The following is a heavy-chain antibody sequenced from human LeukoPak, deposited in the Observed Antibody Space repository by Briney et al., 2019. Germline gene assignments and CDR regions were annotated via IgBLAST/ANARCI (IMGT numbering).Heavy chain of an antibody. V-gene: IGHV3-23*01. CDR3: TKRPFSGYFEY. D-gene: IGHD6-25*01. Sequence: GGSLRLSCEVSGFTLSSNAMSWVRQAPGKGLEWVSALSGGGDNTYYADSVKGRFTISRDNSKSTLYLQMNSLRAEDTAVYYCTKRPFSGYFEYWGQGTLVTVSS. CDR1: GFTLSSNA. J-gene: IGHJ4*02. CDR2: LSGGGDNT.